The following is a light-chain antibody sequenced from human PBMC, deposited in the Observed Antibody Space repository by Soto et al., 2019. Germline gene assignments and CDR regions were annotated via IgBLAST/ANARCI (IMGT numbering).Light chain of an antibody. J-gene: IGLJ1*01. CDR1: SSDVGGFNY. V-gene: IGLV2-14*01. CDR2: EVS. CDR3: SSYTSTNTLYV. Sequence: QSALTQPASVSGSPGQSITISCTGTSSDVGGFNYVSWYQQHPGKAPKLMIYEVSNRPSGVSTRFSGSKSANTPSLTISGLQADDEADYYCSSYTSTNTLYVFGTGTKVTVL.